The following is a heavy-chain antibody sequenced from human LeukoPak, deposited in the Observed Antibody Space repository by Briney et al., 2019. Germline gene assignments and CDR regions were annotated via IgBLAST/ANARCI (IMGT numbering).Heavy chain of an antibody. V-gene: IGHV4-30-2*01. Sequence: TSAQTLSLTCTVSGGSISSGGYYWRWIRQPPGKGLEWIGYIYHSGSTYYNPSLKSRVTISVDRSKNQFSLKLSSVTAAVTAVYYCARGSSGYLYYMDVWGKGTTVTVSS. J-gene: IGHJ6*03. CDR1: GGSISSGGYY. CDR2: IYHSGST. CDR3: ARGSSGYLYYMDV. D-gene: IGHD3-22*01.